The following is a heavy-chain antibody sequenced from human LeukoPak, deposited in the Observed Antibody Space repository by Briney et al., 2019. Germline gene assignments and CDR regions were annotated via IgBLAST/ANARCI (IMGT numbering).Heavy chain of an antibody. V-gene: IGHV1-8*03. J-gene: IGHJ4*02. Sequence: ASVKVSCKASGYTFTSYDINWVRQATGQGLEWMGWMNPNSGNTGYAQKFQGRVTITRNTSISTAYMELSSLRSEDTAVYYCALRELGWLSDYWGQGTLVTVSS. CDR2: MNPNSGNT. CDR1: GYTFTSYD. D-gene: IGHD3/OR15-3a*01. CDR3: ALRELGWLSDY.